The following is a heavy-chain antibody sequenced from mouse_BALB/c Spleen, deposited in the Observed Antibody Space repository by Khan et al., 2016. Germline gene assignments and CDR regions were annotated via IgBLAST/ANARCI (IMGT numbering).Heavy chain of an antibody. J-gene: IGHJ2*01. Sequence: EVELVESGPGLVKPSQSLSLTCTVTGYSITSDYAWNWIRQFPGNKLEWMGYISYSGITSYNPSLKSRISITRDTSKNQFFLQLNSVTTEDTATYNCARGRSYFFDFWGQGTTLTVSS. V-gene: IGHV3-2*02. CDR3: ARGRSYFFDF. D-gene: IGHD1-1*01. CDR2: ISYSGIT. CDR1: GYSITSDYA.